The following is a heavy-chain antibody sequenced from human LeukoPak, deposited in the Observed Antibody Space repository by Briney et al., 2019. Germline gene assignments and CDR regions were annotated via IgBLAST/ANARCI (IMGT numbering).Heavy chain of an antibody. Sequence: PGGSLRLSRAASGFTFSSYAMSWVRQAPGKGLEWVSVISGSGGSTYYADSVKGRFTISRDNSKNTLYLQMNSLRAEDTAVSYCAKERELVVTGNYFDYWGQGTLVTVSS. V-gene: IGHV3-23*01. CDR2: ISGSGGST. J-gene: IGHJ4*02. D-gene: IGHD6-19*01. CDR3: AKERELVVTGNYFDY. CDR1: GFTFSSYA.